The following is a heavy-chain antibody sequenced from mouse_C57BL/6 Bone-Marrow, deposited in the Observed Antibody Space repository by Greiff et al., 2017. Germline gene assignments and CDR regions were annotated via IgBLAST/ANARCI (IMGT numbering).Heavy chain of an antibody. Sequence: VQLQESGAELARPGASVKLSCKASGYTFTSYGISWVKQRTGQGLEWIGEIYPRSGNTYYHEKFKGKATLTADKSSSTAYMELRSLTSEDSAVDMYERRAARRSFYYAMDDWGQGASVTVSS. V-gene: IGHV1-81*01. CDR2: IYPRSGNT. CDR3: ERRAARRSFYYAMDD. CDR1: GYTFTSYG. J-gene: IGHJ4*01. D-gene: IGHD3-1*01.